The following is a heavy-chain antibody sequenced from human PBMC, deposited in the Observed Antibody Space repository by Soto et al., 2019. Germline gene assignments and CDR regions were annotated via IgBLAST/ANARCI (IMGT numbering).Heavy chain of an antibody. D-gene: IGHD3-9*01. Sequence: EVQLVESGGGLVQPGGSLRLSCAASGFTFSSYWMHWVRKAPGKGLVWVSRIKTDGTDTHYADSVKGRFTISRDNAKNTLYLQMNSLRGEDTAVYYCARPRTSDWAYDIWGKGTMVIVSS. V-gene: IGHV3-74*01. J-gene: IGHJ3*02. CDR2: IKTDGTDT. CDR1: GFTFSSYW. CDR3: ARPRTSDWAYDI.